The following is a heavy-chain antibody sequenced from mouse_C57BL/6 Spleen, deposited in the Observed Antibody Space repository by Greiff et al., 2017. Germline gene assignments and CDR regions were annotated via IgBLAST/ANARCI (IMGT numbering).Heavy chain of an antibody. CDR3: ARRAHYYGSGYHWYFDD. J-gene: IGHJ1*03. Sequence: QVQLKQSGAELVKPGASVKLSCKASGYTFTEYTIHWVKQRSGQGLEWIGWFYPGSGSIKYNEKFKDKATLTAGKSSSTVYIELSRLTSEDSAVYLCARRAHYYGSGYHWYFDDWGTGTTVTVSS. CDR2: FYPGSGSI. CDR1: GYTFTEYT. V-gene: IGHV1-62-2*01. D-gene: IGHD1-1*01.